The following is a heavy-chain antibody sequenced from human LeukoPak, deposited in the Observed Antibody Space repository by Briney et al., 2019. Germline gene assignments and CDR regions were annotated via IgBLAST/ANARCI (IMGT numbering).Heavy chain of an antibody. Sequence: GGSLRLSCAASGFTFSSYGMHWVRQAPGKGLEWVAVIWYDGSNKYYADSVKGRFTISRDNSKNTLYLQMNSLRAEDTAVYYCARAGLEEGEDAFDIWGQGTMVTVSS. D-gene: IGHD2-21*01. V-gene: IGHV3-33*01. J-gene: IGHJ3*02. CDR1: GFTFSSYG. CDR2: IWYDGSNK. CDR3: ARAGLEEGEDAFDI.